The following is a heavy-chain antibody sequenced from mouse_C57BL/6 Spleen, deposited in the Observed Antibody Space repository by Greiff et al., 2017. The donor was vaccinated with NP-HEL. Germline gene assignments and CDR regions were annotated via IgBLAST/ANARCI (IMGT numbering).Heavy chain of an antibody. J-gene: IGHJ4*01. Sequence: EVNVVESGGGLVQPKGSLKLSCAASGFSFNTYAMNWVRQAPGKGLEWVARIRSKSNNYATYYADSVKDRFTISRDDSESMLYLQMNNLKTEDTAMYYCVRQDDYDVRYAMDYWGQGTSVTVSS. CDR3: VRQDDYDVRYAMDY. D-gene: IGHD2-4*01. V-gene: IGHV10-1*01. CDR2: IRSKSNNYAT. CDR1: GFSFNTYA.